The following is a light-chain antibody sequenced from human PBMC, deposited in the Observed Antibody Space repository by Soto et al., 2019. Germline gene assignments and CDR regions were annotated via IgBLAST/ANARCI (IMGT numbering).Light chain of an antibody. Sequence: DIQMTQSPSSLSASVGDRVTITCRASQDINNYLAWYQVQPGKGPKLLIYAASTLQSGVPSRFSGSGSGTDFTLTISSLQPEDVATDFCQKYNSAPRTFGQGTMVEI. V-gene: IGKV1-27*01. J-gene: IGKJ1*01. CDR3: QKYNSAPRT. CDR1: QDINNY. CDR2: AAS.